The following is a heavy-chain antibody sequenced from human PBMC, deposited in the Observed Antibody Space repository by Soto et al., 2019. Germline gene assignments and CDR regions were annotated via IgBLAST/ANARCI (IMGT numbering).Heavy chain of an antibody. Sequence: GGSLRLSCAASGFTFSSYAMSWVRQAPGKGLEWVSAISGSGGSTYYADSGKGRFTISRDNSKNTLYLKMNSLRAEDTAVYYCAKTAYYYDSSGYYYDYWGQGTLVTVSS. V-gene: IGHV3-23*01. CDR3: AKTAYYYDSSGYYYDY. D-gene: IGHD3-22*01. J-gene: IGHJ4*02. CDR1: GFTFSSYA. CDR2: ISGSGGST.